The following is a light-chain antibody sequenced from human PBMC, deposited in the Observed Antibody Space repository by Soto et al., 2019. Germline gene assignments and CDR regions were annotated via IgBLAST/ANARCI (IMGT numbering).Light chain of an antibody. Sequence: EIVLTQSPATLSLSPGERATLSCRASQRVDNYLAWYQQKPGQAPRILIYDVSNSATGTPARFSGSGSGPDFTISISSLEPYLFAVIHRQPRTNRLPFTFG. CDR2: DVS. CDR1: QRVDNY. V-gene: IGKV3-11*01. J-gene: IGKJ3*01. CDR3: QPRTNRLPFT.